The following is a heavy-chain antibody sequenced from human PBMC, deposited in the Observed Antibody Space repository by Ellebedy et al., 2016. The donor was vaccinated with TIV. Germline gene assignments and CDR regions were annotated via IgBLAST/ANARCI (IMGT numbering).Heavy chain of an antibody. V-gene: IGHV3-23*01. D-gene: IGHD6-6*01. Sequence: LSLTCAASGFTFSNNAMSWVRPAPGKGLEWVSAISGSGDSTHYADSVKGRFTISRDNSKNTLYLQMNSLRADDTAVYYCAKDSSPTYWGQGTLVTVSS. CDR1: GFTFSNNA. CDR2: ISGSGDST. J-gene: IGHJ4*02. CDR3: AKDSSPTY.